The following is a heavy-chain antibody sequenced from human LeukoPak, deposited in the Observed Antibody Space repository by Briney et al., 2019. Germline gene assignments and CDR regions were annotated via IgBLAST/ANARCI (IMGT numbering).Heavy chain of an antibody. V-gene: IGHV3-13*01. J-gene: IGHJ4*02. Sequence: GGSLRLSCTASGFTLCGHDMHWVRHTTGDGLEWVAAVSAGHHAFYAASVKGRFTVTREDAKTSFHLQMNRRRAGDTAVYYCVREARGYRYTYFDYWGQGSLVTVSS. D-gene: IGHD5-18*01. CDR2: VSAGHHA. CDR1: GFTLCGHD. CDR3: VREARGYRYTYFDY.